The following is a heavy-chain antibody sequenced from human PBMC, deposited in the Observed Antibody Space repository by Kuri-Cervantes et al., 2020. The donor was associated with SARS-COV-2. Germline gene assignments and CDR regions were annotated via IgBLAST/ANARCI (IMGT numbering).Heavy chain of an antibody. CDR1: GFTFDDYA. CDR3: AKDIGTASVVVPAAINFDY. Sequence: GGSLRLSCAASGFTFDDYAMHWVRQAPGKGLEWVSGISWNSGSIGYADSVKGRFTISRDNAKNSLYLQMNSLRAEDTALYYCAKDIGTASVVVPAAINFDYWGQGTLVTVSS. D-gene: IGHD2-2*02. V-gene: IGHV3-9*01. CDR2: ISWNSGSI. J-gene: IGHJ4*02.